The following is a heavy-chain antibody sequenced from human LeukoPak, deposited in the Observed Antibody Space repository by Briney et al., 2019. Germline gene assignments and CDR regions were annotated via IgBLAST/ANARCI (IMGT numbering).Heavy chain of an antibody. Sequence: GRSLRLSCAASGFTFSNYDMHWVRQAPGKGLERVAVIWYDGSNKYYADSVKGRFTISRDNSKNTLYLQMNSLRAEDTAVYYCAREGGYCSSTSCYAGVDYWGQGTLVTVSS. V-gene: IGHV3-33*01. CDR2: IWYDGSNK. CDR3: AREGGYCSSTSCYAGVDY. D-gene: IGHD2-2*01. CDR1: GFTFSNYD. J-gene: IGHJ4*02.